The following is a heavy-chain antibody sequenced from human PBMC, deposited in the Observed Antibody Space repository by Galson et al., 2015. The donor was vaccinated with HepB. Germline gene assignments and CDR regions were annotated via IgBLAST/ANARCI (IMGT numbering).Heavy chain of an antibody. CDR1: GYTFTSYA. Sequence: SVKVSCKASGYTFTSYAMHWVRQAPGQRLEWMGWINAGNGNTKYSQKFQGRVTITRDTSASTAYMELSSLRSEDTAVFYCARGGGVYGGKSVFNYWGQGTLVTVAS. V-gene: IGHV1-3*01. CDR2: INAGNGNT. D-gene: IGHD4-23*01. CDR3: ARGGGVYGGKSVFNY. J-gene: IGHJ4*02.